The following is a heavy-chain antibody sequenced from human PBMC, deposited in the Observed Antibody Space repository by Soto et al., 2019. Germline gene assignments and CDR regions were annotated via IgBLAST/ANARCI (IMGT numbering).Heavy chain of an antibody. V-gene: IGHV3-30*18. Sequence: ESGGGVVQPGRSLRLSCAASGFTFSSYGMHWVRQAPGKGLEWVAVISYDGSNKYYADSVKGRFTISRDNSKNTLYLQMNSLRAEDTAVYYCAKDGDSSSPLPGYWGQGTLVTVSS. CDR1: GFTFSSYG. D-gene: IGHD6-6*01. CDR2: ISYDGSNK. CDR3: AKDGDSSSPLPGY. J-gene: IGHJ4*02.